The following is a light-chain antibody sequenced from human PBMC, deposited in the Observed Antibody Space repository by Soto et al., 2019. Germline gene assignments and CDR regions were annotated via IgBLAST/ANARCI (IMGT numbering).Light chain of an antibody. CDR2: EAS. J-gene: IGKJ4*01. CDR1: QTVSSS. V-gene: IGKV3-11*01. CDR3: QQHINWPLT. Sequence: EILLTQSPAXLXXXXGXXXSPACRASQTVSSSLAWYQQKPGQAPRLLIYEASNRATGIPARFSGSGSGADFTLTISSLEPEDFALYYCQQHINWPLTFGGGTKVDIK.